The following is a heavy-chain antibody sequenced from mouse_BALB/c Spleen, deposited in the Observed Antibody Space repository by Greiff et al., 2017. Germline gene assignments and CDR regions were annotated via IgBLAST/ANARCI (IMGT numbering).Heavy chain of an antibody. Sequence: QVQLQQSGPGLVQPSQCLSISCTASGFSLTSYGVHWVRQSPGKGLEWLGAIWSGGSNDYNAAFISRLSISKDTSKSQVFFKMNSLQANDTAIYYCARTIYSWFAYWGQGTLVTVSA. CDR2: IWSGGSN. V-gene: IGHV2-2*02. CDR1: GFSLTSYG. CDR3: ARTIYSWFAY. J-gene: IGHJ3*01. D-gene: IGHD2-1*01.